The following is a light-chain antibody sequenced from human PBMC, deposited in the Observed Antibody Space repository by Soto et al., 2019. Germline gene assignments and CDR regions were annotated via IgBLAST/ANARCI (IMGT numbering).Light chain of an antibody. V-gene: IGKV3-20*01. Sequence: EIVLTQSPGTLSLSPGERATLSCRASQSVSSSYLAWYQQKPGQAPRLLIYAASSRATGIPDTFSGSGSGTDFTLTISRLEPEDFAVYYCQQYGSSPQYTFGQGTKLEIK. CDR3: QQYGSSPQYT. CDR1: QSVSSSY. CDR2: AAS. J-gene: IGKJ2*01.